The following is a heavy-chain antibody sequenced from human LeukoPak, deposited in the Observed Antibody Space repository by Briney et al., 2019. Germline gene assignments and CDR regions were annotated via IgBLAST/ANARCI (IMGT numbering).Heavy chain of an antibody. V-gene: IGHV3-74*01. J-gene: IGHJ4*02. CDR2: ISDDGSST. CDR1: GFTFSFYL. Sequence: GGSLRLSCASSGFTFSFYLMHWVRQAPGKGLVWVSRISDDGSSTSYAGSVKGRFTISRDNAKNSLYLQMNSLRAEDTAVYYCARDYYGDYYFDYWGQGTLVTVSS. CDR3: ARDYYGDYYFDY. D-gene: IGHD4-17*01.